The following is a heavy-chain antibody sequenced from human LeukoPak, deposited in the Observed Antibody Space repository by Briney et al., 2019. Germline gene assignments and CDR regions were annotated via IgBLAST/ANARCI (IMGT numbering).Heavy chain of an antibody. CDR1: GFSFSAFE. CDR2: ISYAGRNI. Sequence: PGGSLRLSCAASGFSFSAFEMNWVRQAPGKGLEWISHISYAGRNIYYADSVKGRFTISRDNAKNSLYLQMNSLRGKDTGVYYCARGSGYVLDYWTQGTLVTVS. J-gene: IGHJ4*02. V-gene: IGHV3-48*03. D-gene: IGHD3-16*01. CDR3: ARGSGYVLDY.